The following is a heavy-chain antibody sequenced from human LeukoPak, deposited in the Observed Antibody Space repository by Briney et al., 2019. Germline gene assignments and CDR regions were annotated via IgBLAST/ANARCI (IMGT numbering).Heavy chain of an antibody. CDR3: ARRVSYGDFDY. V-gene: IGHV1-8*01. J-gene: IGHJ4*02. D-gene: IGHD4-17*01. CDR1: GYTFTSYD. Sequence: GASVKVSCKASGYTFTSYDVNWVRPATGQGLEWMGWMNPNSGNTGYAQKFQGRVTITRNTSISTAYMQLSSLRSEDTAVYYCARRVSYGDFDYWGQGTLVTVSS. CDR2: MNPNSGNT.